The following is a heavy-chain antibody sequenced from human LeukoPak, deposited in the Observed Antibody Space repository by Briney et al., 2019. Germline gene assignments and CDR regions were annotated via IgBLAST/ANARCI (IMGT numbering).Heavy chain of an antibody. CDR3: ARGPVTRFEI. Sequence: GGSLRLSCAASGFTVSSNYMSWVRRAPGKGLEWVSVIYGGGTTYYAVSVKGRFTISRDNSNNTLSLQMNSLRAEDTAMYYCARGPVTRFEIWGQGTMVTVPS. CDR2: IYGGGTT. D-gene: IGHD4-17*01. J-gene: IGHJ3*02. CDR1: GFTVSSNY. V-gene: IGHV3-53*01.